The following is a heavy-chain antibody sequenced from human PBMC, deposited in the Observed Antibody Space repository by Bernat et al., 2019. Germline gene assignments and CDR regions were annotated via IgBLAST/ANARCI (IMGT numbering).Heavy chain of an antibody. CDR1: GGTFSSYA. V-gene: IGHV1-69*01. Sequence: QVQLVQSGAEVKKPGSSVKVSCKASGGTFSSYAISWVRQAPGQGLEWMGGIIPIFGTANYAQKFQGRVTITADESTSTAYMELSSLRSEDTAVYYCARLERDWYYDFWVWFDPWGQGTLVTVSS. CDR3: ARLERDWYYDFWVWFDP. CDR2: IIPIFGTA. J-gene: IGHJ5*02. D-gene: IGHD3-3*01.